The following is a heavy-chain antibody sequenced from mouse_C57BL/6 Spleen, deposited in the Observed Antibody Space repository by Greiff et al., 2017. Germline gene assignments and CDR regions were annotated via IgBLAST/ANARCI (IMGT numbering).Heavy chain of an antibody. J-gene: IGHJ2*01. CDR2: INPNNGGT. V-gene: IGHV1-18*01. CDR1: GYTFTDYN. Sequence: VQLQQSGPELVKPGASVKIPCKASGYTFTDYNMDWVKQSHGKSLEWIGDINPNNGGTIYNQKFKGKATLTVDKSSSTAYMELRSLTSEDTAVYYCARGDYYGSSYYFDYWGQGTTLTVSS. CDR3: ARGDYYGSSYYFDY. D-gene: IGHD1-1*01.